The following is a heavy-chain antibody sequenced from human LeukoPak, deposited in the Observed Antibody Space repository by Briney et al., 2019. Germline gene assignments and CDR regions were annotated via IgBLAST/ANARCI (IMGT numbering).Heavy chain of an antibody. CDR1: GYSFTDYY. Sequence: GASVRVSCKTSGYSFTDYYIHWVRQAPGQGLEWMGWINPKSGRTSSAQKFQDRVTMTRDPSISIVYMDMAWLTSDDTAIYFCARADFVDAGPYLIGPWGQGTLVTVSS. CDR3: ARADFVDAGPYLIGP. J-gene: IGHJ5*02. CDR2: INPKSGRT. D-gene: IGHD3-3*01. V-gene: IGHV1-2*02.